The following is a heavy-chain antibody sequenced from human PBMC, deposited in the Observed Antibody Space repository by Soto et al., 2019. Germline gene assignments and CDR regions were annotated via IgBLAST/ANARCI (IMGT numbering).Heavy chain of an antibody. V-gene: IGHV3-23*01. CDR2: ISGSGGST. J-gene: IGHJ4*02. Sequence: PGGSLRLSCAASGFTFSSYAMSWVRQAPGKGLEWVSAISGSGGSTYYADSVKGRFTISRDNSKNTLYLQMNSLRAEDTAVYYCANLYGSGSYSANFDYWGQGTLVTVSS. D-gene: IGHD3-10*01. CDR3: ANLYGSGSYSANFDY. CDR1: GFTFSSYA.